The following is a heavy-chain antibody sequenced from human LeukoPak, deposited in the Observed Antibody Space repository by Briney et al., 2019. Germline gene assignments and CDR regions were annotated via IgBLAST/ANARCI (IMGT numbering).Heavy chain of an antibody. CDR3: AKDRLGRGYYFDY. Sequence: GESLRLSCAASGFTFSSYAMSWVRQAPGKGLEWVSAISGSGGSTYYADSVKGRFTISRDNSKNTLYLQMNSLRAHDTAVYYCAKDRLGRGYYFDYWGQGPLVTVSS. CDR1: GFTFSSYA. D-gene: IGHD2-15*01. J-gene: IGHJ4*02. V-gene: IGHV3-23*01. CDR2: ISGSGGST.